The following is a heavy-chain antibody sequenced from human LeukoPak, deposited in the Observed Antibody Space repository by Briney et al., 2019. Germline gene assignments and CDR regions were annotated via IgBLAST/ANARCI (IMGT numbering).Heavy chain of an antibody. CDR1: GGSFSGYY. J-gene: IGHJ6*02. CDR2: INHSGST. D-gene: IGHD5-12*01. V-gene: IGHV4-34*01. Sequence: SETLSLTCAVYGGSFSGYYWSWIRQPPGKGLEWIGGINHSGSTNYNPSLKSRVTISVDTSKNQFSLKLSSVTAADTAVYYCARSAGRGYSGYLTTEVVYGMDVWGQGTTVTVSS. CDR3: ARSAGRGYSGYLTTEVVYGMDV.